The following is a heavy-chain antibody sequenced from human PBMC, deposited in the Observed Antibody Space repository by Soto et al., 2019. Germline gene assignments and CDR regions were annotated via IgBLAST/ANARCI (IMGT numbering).Heavy chain of an antibody. D-gene: IGHD3-3*01. Sequence: QVQLQESGPGLVKPSETLSLTCTVSGGSISSYYWSWIRQPPGKGLEWIGYIYYSGSTNYNPSLKSRVTISVDTSKNQFSLKLSSVTAADTAVYYCARDQLIITFFGEYYDGMDVWGQGTTVTVSS. CDR2: IYYSGST. J-gene: IGHJ6*02. V-gene: IGHV4-59*01. CDR1: GGSISSYY. CDR3: ARDQLIITFFGEYYDGMDV.